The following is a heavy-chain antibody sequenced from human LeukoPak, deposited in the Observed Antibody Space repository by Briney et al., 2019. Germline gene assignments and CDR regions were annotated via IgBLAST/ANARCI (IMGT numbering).Heavy chain of an antibody. V-gene: IGHV3-23*01. CDR3: AKAASSSCYIFDY. D-gene: IGHD6-13*01. J-gene: IGHJ4*02. CDR1: GFTFSSYA. CDR2: ISGSGGST. Sequence: GGSLRLSCAASGFTFSSYAMSWVRRAPGKGLEWVSAISGSGGSTYYADSVKGRFTISRDNSKNTLYLQMNSLRAEDTAVYYCAKAASSSCYIFDYWAQETLVTVSS.